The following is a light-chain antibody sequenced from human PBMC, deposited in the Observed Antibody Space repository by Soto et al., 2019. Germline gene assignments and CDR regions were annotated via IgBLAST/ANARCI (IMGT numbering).Light chain of an antibody. V-gene: IGKV3-11*01. Sequence: EIVLTQSPATLSLSPGERATLSCGASQGVGSDLAWYQQKPGQAPRLLIYDASNRATGIPARFSGSGSGTDFTLTISSLEPEDFAVYYCQQRSNWPPNFGQGTRLENK. CDR1: QGVGSD. CDR2: DAS. CDR3: QQRSNWPPN. J-gene: IGKJ5*01.